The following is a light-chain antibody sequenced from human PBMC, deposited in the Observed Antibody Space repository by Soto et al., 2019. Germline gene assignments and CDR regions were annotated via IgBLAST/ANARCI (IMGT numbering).Light chain of an antibody. Sequence: EIVMTQSPATLSVSPGERATLSCRASQSVSSNLAWYQQKPGQAPRLLIYGASTRATGIPARFSGSGSGTEFTLTISSLQSEDFAVYYCQQYNNWRGTFDQGTKVDIK. J-gene: IGKJ1*01. CDR3: QQYNNWRGT. CDR1: QSVSSN. CDR2: GAS. V-gene: IGKV3-15*01.